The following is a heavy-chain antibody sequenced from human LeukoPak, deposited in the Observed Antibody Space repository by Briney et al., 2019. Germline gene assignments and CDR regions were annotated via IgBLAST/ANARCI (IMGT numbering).Heavy chain of an antibody. CDR1: GFTFSSYG. D-gene: IGHD2-2*01. CDR3: ARVGCSSTSCYLAFDI. CDR2: IWYDGSNK. Sequence: PGGSLRLSCAASGFTFSSYGMHWVRQAPGKGLEWVAVIWYDGSNKYYADSVKGRFTISRDNSKNTLYLQMNSLRAEDTAVYYCARVGCSSTSCYLAFDIWGQGTMVTVSS. J-gene: IGHJ3*02. V-gene: IGHV3-33*01.